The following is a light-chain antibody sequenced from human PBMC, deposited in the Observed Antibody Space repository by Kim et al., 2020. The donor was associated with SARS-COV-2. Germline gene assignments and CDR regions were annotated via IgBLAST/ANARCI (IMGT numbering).Light chain of an antibody. CDR2: GAS. CDR1: QSVSSN. Sequence: EIVMTQSPATLSVSPGERATLSCRASQSVSSNLAWYQQKPGQAPRLLIYGASTRSTGIPGRFSGSGSGTEFTLTISSLQSEDFAVYYCQQYSHGPLTFGGGTKLEIK. J-gene: IGKJ4*01. V-gene: IGKV3-15*01. CDR3: QQYSHGPLT.